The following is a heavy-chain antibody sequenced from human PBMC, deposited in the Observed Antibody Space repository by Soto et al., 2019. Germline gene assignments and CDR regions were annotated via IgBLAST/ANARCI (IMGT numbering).Heavy chain of an antibody. Sequence: GASVNVSCKGCGYTFTGQYMHWLRRAHGQGLEWMGWVNPNSGDTDYAQTFKGRVTMTRDTSISTAYMELSRLRSDDTAVYYCARDLAALYDSSGYYLDFWGQGTLVTVSS. CDR1: GYTFTGQY. D-gene: IGHD3-22*01. CDR3: ARDLAALYDSSGYYLDF. V-gene: IGHV1-2*02. CDR2: VNPNSGDT. J-gene: IGHJ4*02.